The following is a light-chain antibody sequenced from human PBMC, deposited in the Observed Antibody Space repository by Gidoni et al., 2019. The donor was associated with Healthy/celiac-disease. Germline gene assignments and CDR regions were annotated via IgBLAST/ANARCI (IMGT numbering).Light chain of an antibody. CDR1: SGHSSYA. J-gene: IGLJ1*01. CDR3: QTWGTGTPYV. V-gene: IGLV4-69*01. Sequence: QHVLTQSPSASASLGASVKLTCTLSSGHSSYAIAWHQQQPEKGPRYLMKLNSDGSHSKGDGIPDRFSGSSSGAERYLTISSLQSEDEADYYCQTWGTGTPYVFGTGTKVTV. CDR2: LNSDGSH.